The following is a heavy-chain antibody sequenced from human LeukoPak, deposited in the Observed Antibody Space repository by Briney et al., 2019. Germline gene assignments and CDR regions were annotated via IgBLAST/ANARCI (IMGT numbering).Heavy chain of an antibody. D-gene: IGHD5-12*01. CDR1: GGSFSGYY. V-gene: IGHV4-34*01. CDR3: ARLGDYTRGGPKGKYYFDY. J-gene: IGHJ4*02. Sequence: SETLSLTCAVYGGSFSGYYWSWIRQPPGKGLEWIGEINHSGSTNYNPSLKSRVTISVDTSKNQFSLKLSSVTAADTAVYYCARLGDYTRGGPKGKYYFDYWGQGTLVTVSS. CDR2: INHSGST.